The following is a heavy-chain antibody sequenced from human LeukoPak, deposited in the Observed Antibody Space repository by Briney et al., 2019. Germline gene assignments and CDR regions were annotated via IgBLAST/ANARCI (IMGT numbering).Heavy chain of an antibody. CDR1: GGSISSSSYY. Sequence: SETLSLTCTVSGGSISSSSYYWGWIRQPPGKGLEWIGSIYYSGSTNYNPSLKSRVTMSADTSKNQFSLKLTSVTAADTAVYYCARGYSSSWSVFDPWGQGTLVTVSS. J-gene: IGHJ5*02. V-gene: IGHV4-39*07. CDR3: ARGYSSSWSVFDP. CDR2: IYYSGST. D-gene: IGHD6-13*01.